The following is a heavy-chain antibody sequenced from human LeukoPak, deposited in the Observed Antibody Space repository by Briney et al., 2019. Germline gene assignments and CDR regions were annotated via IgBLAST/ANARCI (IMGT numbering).Heavy chain of an antibody. J-gene: IGHJ4*02. Sequence: ASVKVSCNASGYTCTGYYVHWVRQAPGQALEWMGWINPYSGDTNYAQKFQGRVTITSDTSISTAYMELSTLQSDDTAVYCCAIGAMSGIGSDDFWGQGTLVTASS. CDR3: AIGAMSGIGSDDF. D-gene: IGHD6-13*01. V-gene: IGHV1-2*02. CDR2: INPYSGDT. CDR1: GYTCTGYY.